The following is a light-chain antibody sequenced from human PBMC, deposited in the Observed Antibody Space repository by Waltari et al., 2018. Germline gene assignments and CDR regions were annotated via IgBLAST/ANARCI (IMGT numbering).Light chain of an antibody. CDR2: GAS. Sequence: EIVLTQSPGTLSLSPGGRGTLSCRASQRVSRFLAWYQHKPGQAPRLLIYGASTRATGIPDRFSGSGSGTDFSLTISRLEPEDFAVYYCQKYDRLPATFGQGTKVEIK. CDR1: QRVSRF. J-gene: IGKJ1*01. CDR3: QKYDRLPAT. V-gene: IGKV3-20*01.